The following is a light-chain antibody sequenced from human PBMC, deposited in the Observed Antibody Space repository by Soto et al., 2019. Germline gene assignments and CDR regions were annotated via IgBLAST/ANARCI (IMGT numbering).Light chain of an antibody. CDR3: QQYNAYSGT. Sequence: DVQMTQTPSTLSASLGDRFTVTCRASQSISSWLAWYQQKPGRAPKLLIYDASSLESGVPSRFSGSGSGTEFTLTITGLQPDDFATYYCQQYNAYSGTFGQGTRLEIK. CDR1: QSISSW. CDR2: DAS. J-gene: IGKJ5*01. V-gene: IGKV1-5*01.